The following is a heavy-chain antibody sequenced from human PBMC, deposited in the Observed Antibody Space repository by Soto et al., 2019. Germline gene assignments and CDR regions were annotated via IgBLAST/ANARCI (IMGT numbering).Heavy chain of an antibody. V-gene: IGHV3-23*01. CDR1: GFSFSNYG. Sequence: GSLRLSCAASGFSFSNYGMSWVRQAPGKGLEWVSVISGSGGSTYYADSVKGRFTISRDNSKNTLHLQMNSLRAEDTALYYCAKGYSSSSRSGWYYFDYWGQGTLVTVSS. D-gene: IGHD6-19*01. CDR3: AKGYSSSSRSGWYYFDY. J-gene: IGHJ4*02. CDR2: ISGSGGST.